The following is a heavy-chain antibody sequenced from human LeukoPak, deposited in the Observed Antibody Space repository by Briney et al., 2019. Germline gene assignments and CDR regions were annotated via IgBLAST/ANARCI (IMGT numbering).Heavy chain of an antibody. Sequence: SETLSLTCTVSGGSISSSSYFWGWIRQPPGKGLEWIGSIYYSGSTYYNPSLKSRVTISVDTSKNQFSLKLSSVTAADTAVYYCARRVSSSSASFDPWGQGTLVTVSS. CDR3: ARRVSSSSASFDP. CDR1: GGSISSSSYF. CDR2: IYYSGST. J-gene: IGHJ5*02. V-gene: IGHV4-39*01. D-gene: IGHD6-6*01.